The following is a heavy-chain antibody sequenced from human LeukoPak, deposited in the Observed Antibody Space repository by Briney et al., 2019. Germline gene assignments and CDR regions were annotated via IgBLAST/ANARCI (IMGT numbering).Heavy chain of an antibody. Sequence: GASVKVSCKASGYTFTGYYMHWVRQAPGQGLEWMGWINPNSGGTNYAQKFQGRVTMTRDTSISTAYMELSRLRSDDTAVYYCAREEYCSGGSCYVRFDPWGQGTLVTVSS. J-gene: IGHJ5*02. V-gene: IGHV1-2*02. CDR2: INPNSGGT. CDR1: GYTFTGYY. CDR3: AREEYCSGGSCYVRFDP. D-gene: IGHD2-15*01.